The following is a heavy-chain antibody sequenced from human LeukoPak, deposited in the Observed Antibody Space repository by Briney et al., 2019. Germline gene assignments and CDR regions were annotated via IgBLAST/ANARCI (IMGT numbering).Heavy chain of an antibody. Sequence: GGSLRLSCAASGFTFSSYSMNWVRQATGKGLVWVSSISSSSSYIYYADSVKGRFTISRDNAKNSLYLQMNSLRAEDTAVYYCASLAWGSWFDYWGQGTLVTVSS. J-gene: IGHJ4*02. V-gene: IGHV3-21*01. CDR3: ASLAWGSWFDY. CDR2: ISSSSSYI. CDR1: GFTFSSYS. D-gene: IGHD6-13*01.